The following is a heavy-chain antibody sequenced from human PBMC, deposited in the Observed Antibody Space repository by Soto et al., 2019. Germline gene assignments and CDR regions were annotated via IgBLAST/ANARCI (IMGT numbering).Heavy chain of an antibody. D-gene: IGHD6-13*01. V-gene: IGHV4-34*01. CDR2: LYHSGST. CDR1: SCSRNGFY. J-gene: IGHJ4*02. Sequence: SETLSRTCALNSCSRNGFYCNWLRHPPGKGLEWSGELYHSGSTNYNPSLKSRVTISVDKSKNQFSLKLSSVTAADTAVYYCARDANTYSSSSLGPFDYWGQGTLVTVSS. CDR3: ARDANTYSSSSLGPFDY.